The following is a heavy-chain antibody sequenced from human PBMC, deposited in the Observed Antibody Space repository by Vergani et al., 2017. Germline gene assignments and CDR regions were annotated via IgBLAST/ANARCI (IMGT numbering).Heavy chain of an antibody. Sequence: QVQLVQSGAEVKKPGSSVTVSCKASGGTFSSYAISWVRQAPGQGLEWMGRIIPIFGTANYAQKFQGRVTITADESTSTAYMELSSLRSEDTAVYYCAXTPRRGSGVYGMDGWGQATTVTVSS. D-gene: IGHD3-10*01. CDR2: IIPIFGTA. J-gene: IGHJ6*02. CDR3: AXTPRRGSGVYGMDG. CDR1: GGTFSSYA. V-gene: IGHV1-69*13.